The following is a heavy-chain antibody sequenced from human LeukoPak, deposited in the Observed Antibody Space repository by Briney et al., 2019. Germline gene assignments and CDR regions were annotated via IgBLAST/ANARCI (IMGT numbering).Heavy chain of an antibody. D-gene: IGHD1-1*01. J-gene: IGHJ6*03. V-gene: IGHV3-15*01. CDR3: ARETSAGGYYYMDV. CDR1: GFTFSSYG. CDR2: IKSKTDGGTT. Sequence: GGSLRLSCSVSGFTFSSYGMAWVRQAPGKGLEWVGRIKSKTDGGTTDYAAPVKGRFTISRDDSKNTLYLQMNSLKTEDTAVYYCARETSAGGYYYMDVWGKGTTVTVSS.